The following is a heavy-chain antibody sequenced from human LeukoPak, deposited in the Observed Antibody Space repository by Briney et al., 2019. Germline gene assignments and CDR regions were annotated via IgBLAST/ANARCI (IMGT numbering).Heavy chain of an antibody. D-gene: IGHD4-17*01. V-gene: IGHV4-4*07. CDR2: IYTSGST. J-gene: IGHJ3*02. CDR1: GGSISNFY. CDR3: ARDDYGDYLDAFDI. Sequence: SETLSLTCTVSGGSISNFYWSWIRQPAGKGLEWIGYIYTSGSTKYNPSLKSRVTLSVDTSKNQFSLKLSSVTAADTAVYYCARDDYGDYLDAFDIWGQGTMVTVSS.